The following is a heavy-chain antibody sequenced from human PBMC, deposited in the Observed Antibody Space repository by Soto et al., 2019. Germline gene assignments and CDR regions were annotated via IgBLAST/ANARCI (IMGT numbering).Heavy chain of an antibody. Sequence: QLQLQESGSGLVKPSQTLSLTCAVSGGSISSGGYSWSWIRQPPGKGLEWIGYIYHSGSTYYNPSLPSRVTLSVDRSKNQFSLKLSSVTAPDTAVYYGARAGGWGAVALASGGQGTRFTVSS. CDR1: GGSISSGGYS. CDR3: ARAGGWGAVALAS. V-gene: IGHV4-30-2*01. J-gene: IGHJ4*02. CDR2: IYHSGST. D-gene: IGHD6-19*01.